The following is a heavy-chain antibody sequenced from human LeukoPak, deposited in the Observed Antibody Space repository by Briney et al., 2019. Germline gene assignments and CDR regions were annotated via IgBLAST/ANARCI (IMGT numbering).Heavy chain of an antibody. Sequence: GGSLRLSCAASGFTFSSYGMHWVRQAPGKGLEWVAVIWYDGSNKYYADSVKGRFTISRDNSKNTLYLQMNSLRAEDTAVYYCAKDKKSRYYDSSAPRGFDYWGQGTLVTVSS. D-gene: IGHD3-22*01. V-gene: IGHV3-33*06. CDR3: AKDKKSRYYDSSAPRGFDY. CDR1: GFTFSSYG. CDR2: IWYDGSNK. J-gene: IGHJ4*02.